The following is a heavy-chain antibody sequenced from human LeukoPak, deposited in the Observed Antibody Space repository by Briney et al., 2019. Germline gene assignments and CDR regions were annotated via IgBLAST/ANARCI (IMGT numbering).Heavy chain of an antibody. CDR1: GFIFSDYY. D-gene: IGHD5-12*01. V-gene: IGHV3-11*01. CDR3: ARDPGSGYEEHFDY. Sequence: GGSMRLSCAASGFIFSDYYMSWIRQAPGKGLEWVSYISSSGSTMYYTDSVKGRFTISRDNAKDSLYLQMNSLRAEDTAVYYCARDPGSGYEEHFDYWGQGTLVTVSS. J-gene: IGHJ4*02. CDR2: ISSSGSTM.